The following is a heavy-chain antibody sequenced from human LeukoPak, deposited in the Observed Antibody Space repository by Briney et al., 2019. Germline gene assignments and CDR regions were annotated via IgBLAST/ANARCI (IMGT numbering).Heavy chain of an antibody. D-gene: IGHD1-14*01. CDR1: GFTFSDHY. Sequence: GGSLRLSCAASGFTFSDHYMDWVRQAPGKGLEWVGRTRNKANSYTTEYAASVKGRFTISRDDSKNSLYLQMNSLKTEDTAVYYCARGAGEDRGHVTYYFDYWGQGTLVTVSS. V-gene: IGHV3-72*01. CDR2: TRNKANSYTT. CDR3: ARGAGEDRGHVTYYFDY. J-gene: IGHJ4*02.